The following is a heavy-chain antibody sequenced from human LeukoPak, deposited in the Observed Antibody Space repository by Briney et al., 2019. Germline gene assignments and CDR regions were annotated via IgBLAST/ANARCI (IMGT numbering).Heavy chain of an antibody. V-gene: IGHV3-23*01. Sequence: GGSLRLSCAASGXTFSSYTMSWVRQAPGKGREWVSSISGSGVSTYYADYVKGRFTLSRDNSKNTLYLQINSLRAEDTAVYYCAKQWRGTGDAFDIWGQGTMVAVSS. CDR3: AKQWRGTGDAFDI. CDR2: ISGSGVST. CDR1: GXTFSSYT. D-gene: IGHD3/OR15-3a*01. J-gene: IGHJ3*02.